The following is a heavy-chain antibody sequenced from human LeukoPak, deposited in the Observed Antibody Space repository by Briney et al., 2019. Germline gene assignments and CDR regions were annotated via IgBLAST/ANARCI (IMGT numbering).Heavy chain of an antibody. CDR1: GFTFSSYE. Sequence: GGSLRLSCAASGFTFSSYEMNWVRQAPGKGLEWVSSISSSGGYIYYADSVKGRFTFSRDNAKNSLYLQMNSLRAEDTAVYYCAREDDFWSGPFDYWGQGTLVTVSS. CDR3: AREDDFWSGPFDY. J-gene: IGHJ4*02. CDR2: ISSSGGYI. V-gene: IGHV3-21*01. D-gene: IGHD3-3*01.